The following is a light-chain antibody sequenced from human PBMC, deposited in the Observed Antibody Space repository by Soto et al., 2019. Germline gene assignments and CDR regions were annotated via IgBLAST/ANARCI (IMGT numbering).Light chain of an antibody. Sequence: DIQMTQSPSSLSASVGDRVTITCRASQSISSYLNWYQQKPGKAPKLLIYAAYSLQSGVPSRFSGSGSRTDFTLTISCLPPEDFATYYCQQSYSTPLFGGGTKVEIK. J-gene: IGKJ4*01. CDR3: QQSYSTPL. CDR1: QSISSY. V-gene: IGKV1-39*01. CDR2: AAY.